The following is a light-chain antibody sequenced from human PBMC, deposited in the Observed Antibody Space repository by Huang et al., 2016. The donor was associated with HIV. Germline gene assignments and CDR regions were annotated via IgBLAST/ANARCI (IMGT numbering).Light chain of an antibody. V-gene: IGKV3-11*01. CDR2: DAS. CDR3: QQRSNWPPIT. J-gene: IGKJ5*01. Sequence: SPTTLSLSPGERATLSCRASQSVNRYLAWYQQKPGQAPRLLIYDASNRATGIPARLSGSGSGTDFTLTISSLEPEDFAVYYCQQRSNWPPITFGQGTRLEIK. CDR1: QSVNRY.